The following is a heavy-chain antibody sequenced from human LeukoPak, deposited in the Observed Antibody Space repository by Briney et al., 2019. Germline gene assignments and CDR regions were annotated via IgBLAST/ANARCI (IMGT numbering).Heavy chain of an antibody. V-gene: IGHV4-61*02. CDR1: GNSISSGDNY. CDR2: IYTSGST. J-gene: IGHJ6*03. Sequence: PSETLSLTCTVSGNSISSGDNYWSWIRQPAGKGLEWIGRIYTSGSTNYNPSLKSRVTISIDTSRKQFSLKLSSVTAADTAVYYCARVLVCSNYEYYYYMDVWGKGTTVTVSS. CDR3: ARVLVCSNYEYYYYMDV. D-gene: IGHD3-16*01.